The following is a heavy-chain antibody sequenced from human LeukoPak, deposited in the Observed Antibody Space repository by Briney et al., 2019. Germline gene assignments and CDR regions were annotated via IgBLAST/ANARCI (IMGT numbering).Heavy chain of an antibody. CDR3: AGDRVVLVGNCYFDP. Sequence: PGGSLRLTCAASGFTFSSYGMHWVRQAPGKGLEWVAFIRYDGSNKYYADSVKGRFTISRDNSKNTLYLQMNSLRAEDTALYYCAGDRVVLVGNCYFDPWGRGTLVTVSS. D-gene: IGHD3-3*01. V-gene: IGHV3-30*02. CDR1: GFTFSSYG. CDR2: IRYDGSNK. J-gene: IGHJ2*01.